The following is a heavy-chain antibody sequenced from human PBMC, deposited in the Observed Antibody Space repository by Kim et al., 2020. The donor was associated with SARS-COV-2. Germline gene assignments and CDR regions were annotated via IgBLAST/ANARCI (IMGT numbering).Heavy chain of an antibody. J-gene: IGHJ6*02. V-gene: IGHV3-7*04. CDR3: ARGHYGMAV. CDR2: INQDGREI. Sequence: GGSLRLSCAASAFTLSSSWMTWVRQAPGKGPEWVAYINQDGREINHVDSVKGRLTISRDNAKNSLYLQMNSVRTEDTAVYYCARGHYGMAVWGAGTTV. CDR1: AFTLSSSW.